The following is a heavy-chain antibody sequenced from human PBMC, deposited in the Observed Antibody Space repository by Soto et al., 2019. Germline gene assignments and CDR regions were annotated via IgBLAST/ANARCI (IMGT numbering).Heavy chain of an antibody. CDR1: RYIFTNYG. CDR3: ARALTGDGMDV. V-gene: IGHV1-18*01. J-gene: IGHJ6*02. CDR2: ITTYNGNT. D-gene: IGHD3-10*01. Sequence: QVQLVQSGVEVREPGASVKVSCKAVRYIFTNYGVIWVRQAPGQGLEWMGWITTYNGNTEYAQKFQGRVTMTTDASTTTAYMELASLRSDDTAIYYCARALTGDGMDVWGQGTTVTVSS.